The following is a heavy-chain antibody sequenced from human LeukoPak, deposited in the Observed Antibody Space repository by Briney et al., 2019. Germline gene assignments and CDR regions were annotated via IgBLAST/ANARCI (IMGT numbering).Heavy chain of an antibody. V-gene: IGHV1-69*05. CDR3: ATQNQGVITSDY. J-gene: IGHJ4*02. CDR2: IIPIFGTA. CDR1: GGTFSSYT. Sequence: GASVKVSCKASGGTFSSYTISWVRQAPGQGLEWMGRIIPIFGTANYAQKFQGRVTITTDESTSTAYMELSSLRSEDTAVYYCATQNQGVITSDYWGQGTLVTVSS. D-gene: IGHD3-22*01.